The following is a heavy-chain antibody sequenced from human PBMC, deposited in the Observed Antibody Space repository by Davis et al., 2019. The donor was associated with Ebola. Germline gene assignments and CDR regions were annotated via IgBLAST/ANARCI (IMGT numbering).Heavy chain of an antibody. CDR2: ITCNSGTI. V-gene: IGHV3-9*02. CDR3: AKDMEVYRNYYYYNYGIDV. D-gene: IGHD4-11*01. Sequence: SLNFSCAASDSISDDYAMHWVRQARGKRLELVSSITCNSGTIGYADSLKGRFTISRDNAKNSLYLQMNSLRAEDTALYYCAKDMEVYRNYYYYNYGIDVWGQGTTVTVSS. J-gene: IGHJ6*02. CDR1: DSISDDYA.